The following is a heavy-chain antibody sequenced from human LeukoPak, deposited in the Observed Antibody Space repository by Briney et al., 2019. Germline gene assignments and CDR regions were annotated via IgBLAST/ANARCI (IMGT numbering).Heavy chain of an antibody. J-gene: IGHJ5*02. CDR1: GYTFTSYD. CDR2: MNPNSGNT. Sequence: ASVKVSCKASGYTFTSYDINWVRQATGQGLEWMGWMNPNSGNTGYAQKFQGRVTTTRNTSISTAYMELSSLRSEDTAVYYCAREAPYPYYDILTGENWFDPWGQGTLVTVSS. V-gene: IGHV1-8*01. D-gene: IGHD3-9*01. CDR3: AREAPYPYYDILTGENWFDP.